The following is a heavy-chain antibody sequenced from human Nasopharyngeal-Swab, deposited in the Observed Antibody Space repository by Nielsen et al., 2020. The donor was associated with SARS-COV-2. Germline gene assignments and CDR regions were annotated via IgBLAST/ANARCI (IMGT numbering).Heavy chain of an antibody. CDR3: ARAVITIHAFDI. D-gene: IGHD2-21*01. V-gene: IGHV3-11*01. J-gene: IGHJ3*02. CDR2: ISSSGSTI. Sequence: GGSLRLSCAASGFTFSDYYMSWIRQAPGKGLEWVSYISSSGSTIYYADSVKGRFTISRDNAKNSLHLQMNSLRAEDTAVYYCARAVITIHAFDIWGQGTMVTVSS. CDR1: GFTFSDYY.